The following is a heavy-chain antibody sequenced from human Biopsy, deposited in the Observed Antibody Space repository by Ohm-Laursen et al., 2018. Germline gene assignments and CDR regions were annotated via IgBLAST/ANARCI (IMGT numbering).Heavy chain of an antibody. J-gene: IGHJ5*02. CDR2: SKHTGNT. V-gene: IGHV4-34*01. D-gene: IGHD3-10*01. CDR1: GGSFSGSF. CDR3: ARGLPRIAPMVRGRRTWFDP. Sequence: TLSLTCAVYGGSFSGSFSGWVRPTPRKGVGGVGGSKHTGNTNYKPSLNSRVAISADTSKNQFSLNLYSVTAADTAVYFCARGLPRIAPMVRGRRTWFDPWGQGTLVTVSS.